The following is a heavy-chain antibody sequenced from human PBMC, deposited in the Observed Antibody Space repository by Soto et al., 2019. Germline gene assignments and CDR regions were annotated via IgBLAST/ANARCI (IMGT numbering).Heavy chain of an antibody. D-gene: IGHD3-10*01. CDR2: ISYDGRNT. CDR1: GFTFGGYG. J-gene: IGHJ4*02. CDR3: ARAKWHDGSGRVREFDY. V-gene: IGHV3-33*01. Sequence: GGSLRLSCAASGFTFGGYGMHWVRQAPGKVLEWAAAISYDGRNTYYADSVQGRFAISRDNSKNTMYLQMNSLRVEDTAVYYCARAKWHDGSGRVREFDYWGQGALVTVSS.